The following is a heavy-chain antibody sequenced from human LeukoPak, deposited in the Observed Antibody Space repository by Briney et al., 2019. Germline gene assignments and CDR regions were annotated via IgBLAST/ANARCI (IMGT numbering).Heavy chain of an antibody. J-gene: IGHJ4*02. CDR2: TNPNSGGT. CDR3: ARGAAWRYCRGGRCFAPSY. D-gene: IGHD2-15*01. CDR1: GYTFTGYY. Sequence: ASVKVSCKASGYTFTGYYMHRVRQAPGQGLEWMGWTNPNSGGTNYAQKFQGRVTMTRDTSVSTAYMELSGLRSDDTAVYYCARGAAWRYCRGGRCFAPSYWSQRTLVTVSS. V-gene: IGHV1-2*02.